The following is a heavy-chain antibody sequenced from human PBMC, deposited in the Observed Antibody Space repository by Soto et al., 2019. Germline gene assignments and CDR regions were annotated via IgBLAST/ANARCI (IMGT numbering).Heavy chain of an antibody. D-gene: IGHD1-1*01. V-gene: IGHV3-30-3*01. CDR2: ISYDGDNK. CDR1: GFTFSYHA. J-gene: IGHJ6*02. Sequence: QVQLVESGGGVVQPGRSLRLSCAASGFTFSYHALNWVRQAPGKGLEWVAVISYDGDNKYIAESGKGRFTISRDNSKNTVTLQMNSLRTEDTAMYFCARGPTTSAFSAMDVWGQGTTVTVSS. CDR3: ARGPTTSAFSAMDV.